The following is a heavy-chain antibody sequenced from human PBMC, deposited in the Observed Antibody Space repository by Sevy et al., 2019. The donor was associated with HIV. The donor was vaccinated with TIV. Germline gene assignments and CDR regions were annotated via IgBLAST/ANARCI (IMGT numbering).Heavy chain of an antibody. J-gene: IGHJ4*02. CDR2: IYSAHST. CDR3: ARGKLDYGDYYYFDY. V-gene: IGHV3-53*01. Sequence: GESLKISCAASGFTVSTKYTSWVRQAPGKGLEWVSVIYSAHSTYYTDSVKGRFTISRDNSKNTLYLQMNSLRAEDTAVYYCARGKLDYGDYYYFDYWGQGTLVTVSS. D-gene: IGHD4-17*01. CDR1: GFTVSTKY.